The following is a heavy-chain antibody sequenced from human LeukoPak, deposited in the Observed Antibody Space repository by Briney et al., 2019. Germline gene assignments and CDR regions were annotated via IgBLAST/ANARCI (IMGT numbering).Heavy chain of an antibody. Sequence: SQTLSLTCTVSGGSISSGGYYWSWLRQHPGKGLEWIGYIYYSGSTYYNPSLKSRVTISVDTSKNQFSLKLSSVTAADTAVYYCARAGMPGIAAAGSWRYWGQGTLVTVSS. CDR2: IYYSGST. J-gene: IGHJ4*02. D-gene: IGHD6-13*01. V-gene: IGHV4-31*03. CDR1: GGSISSGGYY. CDR3: ARAGMPGIAAAGSWRY.